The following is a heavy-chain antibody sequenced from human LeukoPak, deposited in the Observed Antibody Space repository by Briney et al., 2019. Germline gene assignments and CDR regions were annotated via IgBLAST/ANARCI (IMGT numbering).Heavy chain of an antibody. CDR2: ISGSGGST. D-gene: IGHD1-20*01. CDR3: ARDHNWNDAYFDY. Sequence: GGSLRLSCAASGFTFSSYAMSWVRQAPGKGLEWVSAISGSGGSTYYADSVKGRFTISRDNAKNSLYLQMNSLRAEDTAVYYCARDHNWNDAYFDYWGQGTLVTVSS. V-gene: IGHV3-23*01. J-gene: IGHJ4*02. CDR1: GFTFSSYA.